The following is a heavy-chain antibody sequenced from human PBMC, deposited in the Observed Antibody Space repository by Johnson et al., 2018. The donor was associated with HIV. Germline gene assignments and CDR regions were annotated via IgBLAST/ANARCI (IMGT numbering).Heavy chain of an antibody. CDR1: ALSVSTNY. Sequence: QEQLVESGGGLMQPGGSLRLSCAASALSVSTNYISWVRQAPGKGLEWVALISYDGSNKYHAESVKGRFTISRDNSKSTLYLQMNSLRAEDTAVYYCARESLTTSDAFDMWGQGTMVTVSS. CDR3: ARESLTTSDAFDM. CDR2: ISYDGSNK. J-gene: IGHJ3*02. D-gene: IGHD1-1*01. V-gene: IGHV3-30*03.